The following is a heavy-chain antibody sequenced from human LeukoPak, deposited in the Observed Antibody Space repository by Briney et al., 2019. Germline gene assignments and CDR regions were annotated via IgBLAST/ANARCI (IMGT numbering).Heavy chain of an antibody. CDR1: GYTFPGYY. CDR3: VRVGYCSSTSCYSTFDY. D-gene: IGHD2-2*02. Sequence: ASVKVSCKASGYTFPGYYMHWVRQAPGQGLEWMGWINPNSGGTNYAQKFQGRVTMTRDTSISIAYMELSRLRSDDTAVYYCVRVGYCSSTSCYSTFDYWGQGTLVTVSS. CDR2: INPNSGGT. V-gene: IGHV1-2*02. J-gene: IGHJ4*02.